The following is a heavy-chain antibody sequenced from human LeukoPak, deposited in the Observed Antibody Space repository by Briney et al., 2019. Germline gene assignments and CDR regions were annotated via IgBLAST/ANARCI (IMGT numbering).Heavy chain of an antibody. CDR3: ARGSSGSTKYYDFWSGYYER. D-gene: IGHD3-3*01. V-gene: IGHV3-53*01. CDR1: AFTVSSNY. J-gene: IGHJ4*02. CDR2: VFSGGTT. Sequence: GGSLRLSCAASAFTVSSNYMSWVRQAPGKGLEWVSVVFSGGTTYYADSVKGRFTISRDNSKNTLYLQMNSLRAEDTAVYYCARGSSGSTKYYDFWSGYYERWGQGTLVTVSS.